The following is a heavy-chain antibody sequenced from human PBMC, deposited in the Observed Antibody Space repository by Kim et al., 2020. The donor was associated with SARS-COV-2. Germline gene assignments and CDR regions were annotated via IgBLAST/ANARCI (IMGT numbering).Heavy chain of an antibody. Sequence: SVKVSCKASGDTFNTYGISRVRQAPGQGLEWLGGMIPIFGTSRYAQKFQGRVTMTADKFTSTAYMDLSSLRSEDTAVYYCATTVFGGSNSRYYFDFWGQGTLVTVSS. J-gene: IGHJ4*02. CDR3: ATTVFGGSNSRYYFDF. CDR1: GDTFNTYG. V-gene: IGHV1-69*06. D-gene: IGHD3-3*01. CDR2: MIPIFGTS.